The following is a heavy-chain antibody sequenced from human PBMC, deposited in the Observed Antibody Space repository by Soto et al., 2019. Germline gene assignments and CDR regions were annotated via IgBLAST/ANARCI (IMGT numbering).Heavy chain of an antibody. J-gene: IGHJ5*02. CDR2: INAGNGNT. Sequence: ASVKVSCKASGYTFTSYAMHWVRQAPGQRLEWMGWINAGNGNTKYSQKFQGRVTITRDTSASTAYMELSSLRSEDTAVYYCARAGDYGENWFGPWGQGTLVTVSS. V-gene: IGHV1-3*01. CDR1: GYTFTSYA. CDR3: ARAGDYGENWFGP. D-gene: IGHD4-17*01.